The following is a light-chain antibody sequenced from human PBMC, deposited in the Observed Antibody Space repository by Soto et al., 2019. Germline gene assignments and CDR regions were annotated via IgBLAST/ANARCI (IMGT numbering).Light chain of an antibody. CDR3: QQYGTPPPNA. J-gene: IGKJ2*01. CDR1: QSVSSSY. CDR2: GAS. V-gene: IGKV3-20*01. Sequence: EIGLTQSPGTLSLSPGERATLSCRASQSVSSSYLAWYQQKPGQAPRVLIHGASSRATGIPDRFSGSGSGTDFTLTISRLEPEDFAVYFCQQYGTPPPNAFGQGTKVEIK.